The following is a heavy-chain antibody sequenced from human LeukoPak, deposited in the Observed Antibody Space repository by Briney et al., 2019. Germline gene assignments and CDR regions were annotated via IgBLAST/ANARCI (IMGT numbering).Heavy chain of an antibody. Sequence: ASVKVSCKASGYTFTSYDINWVRQATEQGLEWMGWMNPNSGNTGYAQKFQGRVTMTRDTSISTAYMELSSLRSEDTAVYYCARLSSHYGDYKVDPWGQGTLVTVSS. J-gene: IGHJ5*02. CDR1: GYTFTSYD. CDR2: MNPNSGNT. D-gene: IGHD4-17*01. V-gene: IGHV1-8*02. CDR3: ARLSSHYGDYKVDP.